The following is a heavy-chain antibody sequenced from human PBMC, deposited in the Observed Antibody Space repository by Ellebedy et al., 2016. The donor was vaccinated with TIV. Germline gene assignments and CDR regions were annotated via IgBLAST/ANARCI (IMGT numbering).Heavy chain of an antibody. V-gene: IGHV3-7*03. CDR3: ARDPGPYGDTFDP. J-gene: IGHJ5*02. CDR2: IKQDGSEK. CDR1: GFTFSSYW. Sequence: GGSLRLXXAASGFTFSSYWMSWVRQAPGKGLEWVANIKQDGSEKYYVDSVEGRFTISRDNAKNSLYLQMNSLRAEDTAVYYCARDPGPYGDTFDPWGQGTLVTVSS. D-gene: IGHD4-17*01.